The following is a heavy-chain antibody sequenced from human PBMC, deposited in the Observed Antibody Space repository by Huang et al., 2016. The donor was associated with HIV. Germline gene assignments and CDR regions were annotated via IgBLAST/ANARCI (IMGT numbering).Heavy chain of an antibody. Sequence: QVQLQESGPGLVTPSGTLSLTCSVSGGSISSHYWSWIRPPPGKGLEWIGDISYTGNTNYSPSLRSRVTMSIDTSKNQFSLRLRYVSAADTAIYYCASTYYYETSRPGEIDYWGQGTLVTVSS. J-gene: IGHJ4*02. D-gene: IGHD3-22*01. CDR1: GGSISSHY. CDR2: ISYTGNT. V-gene: IGHV4-59*03. CDR3: ASTYYYETSRPGEIDY.